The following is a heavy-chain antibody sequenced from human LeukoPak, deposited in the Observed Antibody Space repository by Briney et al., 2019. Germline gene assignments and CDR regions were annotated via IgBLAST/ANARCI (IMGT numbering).Heavy chain of an antibody. J-gene: IGHJ4*02. Sequence: GASVTVSCTASGYTFTSYYMHWVRQAPGQGLEWMGIINPSGGSTSYAQKFQGRVTMTRDTSTSTVYMELSSLRSEDTAVYYCARDLPHCSGGSCYASYYFDYWGQGTLVTVSS. CDR1: GYTFTSYY. CDR2: INPSGGST. D-gene: IGHD2-15*01. CDR3: ARDLPHCSGGSCYASYYFDY. V-gene: IGHV1-46*01.